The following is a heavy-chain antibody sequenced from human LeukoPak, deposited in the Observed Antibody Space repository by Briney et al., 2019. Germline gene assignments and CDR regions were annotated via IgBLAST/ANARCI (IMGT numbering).Heavy chain of an antibody. J-gene: IGHJ4*02. V-gene: IGHV4-59*01. Sequence: SGTLSLTCTVSGGSISSNYWSWIRQPPGKGLEWIGYIHYSGATNYNPSLKSRVTISADTSKNQFSQKLSSVTAADTAMYYCARDAAGFNSSWEFDYWGQGTLVTVSS. CDR1: GGSISSNY. CDR2: IHYSGAT. CDR3: ARDAAGFNSSWEFDY. D-gene: IGHD6-13*01.